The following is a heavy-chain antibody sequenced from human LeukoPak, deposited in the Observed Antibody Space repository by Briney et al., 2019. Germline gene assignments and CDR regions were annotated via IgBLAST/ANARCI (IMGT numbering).Heavy chain of an antibody. CDR3: ARLSQGGSYYWNWFDP. D-gene: IGHD1-26*01. Sequence: PSETLSLTCTVSGGSISSSSYYWGWIRQPPGKGLEWIGSIYYSGSTYCNPSLKSRVTISVDTSKNQFSLKLSSVTAADTAVYYCARLSQGGSYYWNWFDPWGQGTLVTVSS. V-gene: IGHV4-39*01. CDR1: GGSISSSSYY. CDR2: IYYSGST. J-gene: IGHJ5*01.